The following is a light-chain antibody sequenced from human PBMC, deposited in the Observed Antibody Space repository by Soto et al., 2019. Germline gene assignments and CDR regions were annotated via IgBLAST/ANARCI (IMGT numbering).Light chain of an antibody. Sequence: QSALTQPPSVSASTRQNVTISCSGSSSNIGNNYVSWYQQLPGTAPKLLIHDNNIRPSGIPDRFSGSKSGTSATLGITGLQTGDEADYYCGTWDSSLIAEVFGGGTKVTVL. CDR1: SSNIGNNY. J-gene: IGLJ3*02. CDR3: GTWDSSLIAEV. CDR2: DNN. V-gene: IGLV1-51*01.